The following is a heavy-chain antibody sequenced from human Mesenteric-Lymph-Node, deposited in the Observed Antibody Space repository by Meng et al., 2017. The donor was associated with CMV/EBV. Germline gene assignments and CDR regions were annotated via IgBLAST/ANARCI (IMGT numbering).Heavy chain of an antibody. J-gene: IGHJ4*02. V-gene: IGHV4-59*01. D-gene: IGHD3-10*01. CDR2: IYYSGSA. CDR1: GGSISSYY. Sequence: SETLSLTCTVSGGSISSYYWSWIRQPPGKGLDWIGYIYYSGSATYSPSLKSRVTISIDTSKNQFSLRLNSVTAADTAIYYCARVGRNSGFNFDYWGQGTLVTVSS. CDR3: ARVGRNSGFNFDY.